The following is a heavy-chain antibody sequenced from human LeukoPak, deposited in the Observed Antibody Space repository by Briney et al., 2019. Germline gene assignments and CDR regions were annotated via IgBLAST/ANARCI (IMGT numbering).Heavy chain of an antibody. Sequence: ETLSLTCTVSGGSISGYYWSWIRQPPGKGLEWVGRIKSKTDGGTTDYAAPVKGRFTISRDDSKNTLYLQMNSLKTEDTAVYYCTTRRDGWGQGTLVTVSS. J-gene: IGHJ4*02. CDR3: TTRRDG. V-gene: IGHV3-15*01. CDR1: GGSISGYY. CDR2: IKSKTDGGTT. D-gene: IGHD5-24*01.